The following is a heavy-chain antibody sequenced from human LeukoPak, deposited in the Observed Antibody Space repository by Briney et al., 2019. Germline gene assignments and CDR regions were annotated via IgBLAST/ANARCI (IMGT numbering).Heavy chain of an antibody. J-gene: IGHJ4*02. V-gene: IGHV4-39*07. Sequence: PSETLSLTCTVSGGSISSSTYYWGWIRQPPGKGLEWIATIYSSGSTYYNPSLKSRVTISMDRPKNQFSLRLSSVTAADTAVYYCASQLERRRIGPDYWGQGTQVTVSS. CDR2: IYSSGST. CDR3: ASQLERRRIGPDY. D-gene: IGHD1-1*01. CDR1: GGSISSSTYY.